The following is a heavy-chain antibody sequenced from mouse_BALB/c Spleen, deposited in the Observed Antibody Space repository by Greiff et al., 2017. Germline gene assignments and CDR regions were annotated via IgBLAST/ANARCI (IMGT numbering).Heavy chain of an antibody. Sequence: QVQLKESGPGLVAPSQSLSITCTVSGFSLTSYDISWIRQPPGKGLEWLGVIWTGGGTNYNSAFMSRLSISKDNSKSQVFLKMNSLQTDDTAIYYCVRERRSLYFDYWGQGTTLTVSS. CDR1: GFSLTSYD. J-gene: IGHJ2*01. V-gene: IGHV2-9-2*01. CDR2: IWTGGGT. CDR3: VRERRSLYFDY.